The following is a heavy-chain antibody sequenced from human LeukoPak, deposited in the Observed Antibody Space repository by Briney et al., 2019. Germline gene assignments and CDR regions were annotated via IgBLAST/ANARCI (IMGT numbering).Heavy chain of an antibody. CDR1: GFTFSSYA. V-gene: IGHV3-23*01. J-gene: IGHJ4*02. D-gene: IGHD3-22*01. CDR2: ISTSGESA. CDR3: AKDRGSGYHYFDY. Sequence: AGSLRLSCPVSGFTFSSYAMSWVRQAPGRGLEWVSVISTSGESAYYADSVKGRFTISRDNSKNTLYLQMNSLRAEDTAVYYCAKDRGSGYHYFDYWGQGTLVTVSS.